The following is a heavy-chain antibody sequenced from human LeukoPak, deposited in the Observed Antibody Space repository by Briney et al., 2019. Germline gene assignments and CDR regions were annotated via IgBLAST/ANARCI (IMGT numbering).Heavy chain of an antibody. J-gene: IGHJ4*02. V-gene: IGHV4-34*01. CDR2: INHSGST. CDR1: GFTVSSNY. CDR3: ARGRGWLVFSQYYFDY. Sequence: GSLRLSCAASGFTVSSNYMSWVRQAPGKGLEWIGEINHSGSTNYNPSLKSRVTISVDTSKNQFSLKLSSVTAADTAVYYCARGRGWLVFSQYYFDYWGQGTLVTVSS. D-gene: IGHD6-19*01.